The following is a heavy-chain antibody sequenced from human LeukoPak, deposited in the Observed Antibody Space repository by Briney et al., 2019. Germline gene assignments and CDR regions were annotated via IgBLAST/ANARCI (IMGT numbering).Heavy chain of an antibody. Sequence: SETLSLTCSVSDDSITMYYWTWIRQPPGKGLEWIGYVDHTGSTNFNPSLNGRVSISRDTTKNLFSLRLRSVTAGDTAVSFCARGRVSSSTWYSTYYYYFYMDVWGKGTTVTVSS. V-gene: IGHV4-59*01. J-gene: IGHJ6*03. CDR2: VDHTGST. CDR3: ARGRVSSSTWYSTYYYYFYMDV. CDR1: DDSITMYY. D-gene: IGHD1-1*01.